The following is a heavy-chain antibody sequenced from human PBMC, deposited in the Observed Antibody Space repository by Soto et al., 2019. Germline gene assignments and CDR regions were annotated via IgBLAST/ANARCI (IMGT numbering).Heavy chain of an antibody. CDR2: IMPIFPTP. Sequence: QVQLVQSGAEVKKPGSSVTVSCKASGGTFGNSAISWVRQAPGQGLEWMGGIMPIFPTPDYAQKFQGRVTITPDESTRPAKMELTSLRSEDTAVYYCARNNDRQQIGGNYYYGMAVWGQGTTVTV. J-gene: IGHJ6*02. V-gene: IGHV1-69*05. CDR3: ARNNDRQQIGGNYYYGMAV. D-gene: IGHD1-1*01. CDR1: GGTFGNSA.